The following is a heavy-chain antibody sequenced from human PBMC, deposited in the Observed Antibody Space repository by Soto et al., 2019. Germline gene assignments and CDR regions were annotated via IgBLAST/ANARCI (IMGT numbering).Heavy chain of an antibody. V-gene: IGHV2-5*02. J-gene: IGHJ4*02. CDR3: AHRVLRTVFGLVTTTAIYFDF. CDR1: GFSLTTSGVG. CDR2: IYWDGDK. D-gene: IGHD3-3*01. Sequence: QITLNESGPTPVKPRQTLTLTCTFSGFSLTTSGVGVGWIRQSPGKAPEWLALIYWDGDKRYSPSLKSRLTITTDTSKNQVVLTMADLDPADTATYYCAHRVLRTVFGLVTTTAIYFDFWGQGTPVAVSS.